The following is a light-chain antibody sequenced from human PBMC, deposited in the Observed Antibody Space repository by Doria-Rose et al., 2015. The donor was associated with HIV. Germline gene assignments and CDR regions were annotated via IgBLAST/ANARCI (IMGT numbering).Light chain of an antibody. J-gene: IGKJ1*01. CDR2: DGS. CDR3: HQYGTSWT. Sequence: TQSPGTLSLSPGERATLSCRASQSFSSTYLAWYQQKPGQAPSLLIYDGSTRATGIPDRFSAIGSGTDFTRTINRLGPEDFALYYCHQYGTSWTFGQGTKVEI. V-gene: IGKV3-20*01. CDR1: QSFSSTY.